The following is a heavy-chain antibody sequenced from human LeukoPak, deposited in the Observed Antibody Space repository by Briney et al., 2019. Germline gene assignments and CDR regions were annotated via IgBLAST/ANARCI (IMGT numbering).Heavy chain of an antibody. CDR2: ISTSGST. Sequence: SETLSLTCTVSGGSISSYYWSWIRQPAGKGLEWIGRISTSGSTNYNPSLKSRVTISVDKSKNQFSLKLSSVTAADTAVYYCARDTAGYCSGGSCYPNWFDPWGQGTLVTVSS. V-gene: IGHV4-4*07. CDR1: GGSISSYY. J-gene: IGHJ5*02. CDR3: ARDTAGYCSGGSCYPNWFDP. D-gene: IGHD2-15*01.